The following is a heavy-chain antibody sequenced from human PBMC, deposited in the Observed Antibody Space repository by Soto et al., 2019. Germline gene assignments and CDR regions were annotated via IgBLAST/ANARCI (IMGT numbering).Heavy chain of an antibody. CDR3: ASLLWLATPYYYMDV. Sequence: GGSLRLSCAASGFTVSSNYMSWVRQAPGKGLEWVSVIYSGGSTYYADSVKGRFTISRHNSKNTLYLQMNSLRAEDTAVYYGASLLWLATPYYYMDVWGKGTTVTVSS. CDR1: GFTVSSNY. V-gene: IGHV3-53*04. J-gene: IGHJ6*03. CDR2: IYSGGST. D-gene: IGHD2-15*01.